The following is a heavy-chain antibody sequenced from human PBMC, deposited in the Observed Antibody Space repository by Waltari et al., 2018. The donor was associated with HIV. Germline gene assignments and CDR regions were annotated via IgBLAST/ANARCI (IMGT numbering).Heavy chain of an antibody. V-gene: IGHV3-15*01. CDR1: GYSFSDAW. CDR2: IKRKTDGGTT. J-gene: IGHJ4*02. CDR3: TTLLTSGYLYFFDN. Sequence: EVQLVESGGGLVKPGGSLRLSCAVSGYSFSDAWMSWVRQTPGREMEWVGRIKRKTDGGTTDYAAPVKGRFTISRDDSKTTLYLQMNSLKTEDTAVYYCTTLLTSGYLYFFDNWGQGTLVTVSS. D-gene: IGHD3-22*01.